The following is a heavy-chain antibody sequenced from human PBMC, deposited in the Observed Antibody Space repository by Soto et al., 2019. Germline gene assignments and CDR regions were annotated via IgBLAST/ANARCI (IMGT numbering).Heavy chain of an antibody. V-gene: IGHV3-33*01. CDR2: IWKDGSNK. J-gene: IGHJ4*02. CDR1: GFTLRSYG. CDR3: ARPSGGSWSSFDY. Sequence: QVQLVESGGGVARPGRPWELSVEASGFTLRSYGFHGVGRAPGKGLEWGAVIWKDGSNKYYADSLKGRFTISRDNSKNTLYLQMNSLRAEDTAVYYCARPSGGSWSSFDYWGQGTLVTVSS. D-gene: IGHD1-26*01.